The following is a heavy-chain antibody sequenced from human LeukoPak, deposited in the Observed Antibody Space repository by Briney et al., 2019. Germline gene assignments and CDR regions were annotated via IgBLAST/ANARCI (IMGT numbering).Heavy chain of an antibody. CDR3: TRGVPYSSGWYDVVYDY. CDR1: GGPFSSDNYY. Sequence: SETLSLTCSVSGGPFSSDNYYWSWIRQHPGKGLEWIGYIYYSGRTYYNPSLESRVTISVDTSKNLFSLKLSSVTAADTAVYYCTRGVPYSSGWYDVVYDYWGQGTLVTVSS. CDR2: IYYSGRT. D-gene: IGHD6-19*01. V-gene: IGHV4-31*02. J-gene: IGHJ4*02.